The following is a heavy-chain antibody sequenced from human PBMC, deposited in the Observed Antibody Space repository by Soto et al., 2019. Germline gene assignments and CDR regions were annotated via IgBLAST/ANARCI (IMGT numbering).Heavy chain of an antibody. V-gene: IGHV4-39*01. Sequence: SETLSLTCTVSGGSISSSSYYWGWIRQPPGKGLEWIGSIYYSGSTYYNPSLKSRVTISVDTSKNQFSLKLSSVTAADTAVYYCARSGYSYGSYNWFDPWGQGTLVTVSS. D-gene: IGHD5-18*01. CDR2: IYYSGST. J-gene: IGHJ5*02. CDR1: GGSISSSSYY. CDR3: ARSGYSYGSYNWFDP.